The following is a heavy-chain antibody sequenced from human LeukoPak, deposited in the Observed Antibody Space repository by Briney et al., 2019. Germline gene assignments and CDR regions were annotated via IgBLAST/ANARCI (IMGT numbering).Heavy chain of an antibody. D-gene: IGHD3-22*01. J-gene: IGHJ4*02. Sequence: GGSVRLSCAASGFTFSSYSMNWVRQAPGKGLEWVSSISSSSSYIYYADSVKGRFTISRDNAKNSLYLQMNSLRAEDTAVYYCARPLDYYDSSPFDYWGQGTLVTVSS. CDR2: ISSSSSYI. CDR3: ARPLDYYDSSPFDY. V-gene: IGHV3-21*01. CDR1: GFTFSSYS.